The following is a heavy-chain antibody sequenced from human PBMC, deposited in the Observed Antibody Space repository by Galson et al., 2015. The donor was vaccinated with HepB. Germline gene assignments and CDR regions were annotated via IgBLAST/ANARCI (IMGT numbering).Heavy chain of an antibody. CDR2: TYYRSEWYN. Sequence: CAISGDSVSSNSVAWNWIRQSPSRGLEWLGRTYYRSEWYNDYAVSVKSRITINPDTSKNQFSLQLNSVTPEDTAVYYCARVQWLVEGYYYGMDVWGQGTTVTVSS. J-gene: IGHJ6*02. CDR1: GDSVSSNSVA. V-gene: IGHV6-1*01. D-gene: IGHD6-19*01. CDR3: ARVQWLVEGYYYGMDV.